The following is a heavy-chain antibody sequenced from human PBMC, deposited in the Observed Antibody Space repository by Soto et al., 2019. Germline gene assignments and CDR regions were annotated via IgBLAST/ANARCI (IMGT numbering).Heavy chain of an antibody. J-gene: IGHJ6*02. V-gene: IGHV1-18*01. CDR2: ISAYNGNT. CDR3: ARDTHTVVVPYGMDV. D-gene: IGHD2-21*01. CDR1: GYTFTSYG. Sequence: QVQLVQSGAEVKKPGASVKVSCKASGYTFTSYGISWVRQAPGQGLEWMGWISAYNGNTNYAQKFQGRVTMTTDTATSTAYMELRSLRSDDTAVYYCARDTHTVVVPYGMDVWGQGTTVTVSS.